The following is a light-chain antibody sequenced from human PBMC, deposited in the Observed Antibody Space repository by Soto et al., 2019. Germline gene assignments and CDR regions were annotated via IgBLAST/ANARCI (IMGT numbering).Light chain of an antibody. CDR3: SSYTSSIVV. Sequence: QSVLTQPASVSGSPGQSITISCTGTSSDVGGYNYVSWYQQHPGKAPKLMIYDVSNRPSGVSNRFSGSKSGNTASLTISGLPAEDEADYYCSSYTSSIVVFGGGTKLTVL. V-gene: IGLV2-14*01. CDR2: DVS. J-gene: IGLJ2*01. CDR1: SSDVGGYNY.